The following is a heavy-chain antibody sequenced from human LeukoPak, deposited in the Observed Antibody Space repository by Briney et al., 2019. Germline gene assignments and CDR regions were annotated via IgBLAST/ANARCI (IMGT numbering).Heavy chain of an antibody. V-gene: IGHV1-24*01. D-gene: IGHD5-18*01. CDR1: GYTLTELS. Sequence: GASVKVSCKVSGYTLTELSMHWVRQAPGKGLEWMGGFDPEDGETIYAQKFQVRVTMTEDTSTDTAYMELSSLRSEDTAVYYCATGKYSYGYSYYYYGMDVWGQGTTVTVSS. CDR3: ATGKYSYGYSYYYYGMDV. J-gene: IGHJ6*02. CDR2: FDPEDGET.